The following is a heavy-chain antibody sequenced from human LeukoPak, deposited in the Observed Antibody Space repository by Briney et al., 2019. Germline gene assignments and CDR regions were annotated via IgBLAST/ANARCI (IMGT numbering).Heavy chain of an antibody. D-gene: IGHD3-22*01. CDR2: IYHSGST. Sequence: SETLSLTCAVSGGSISSGGYSWSWIRQPPGKGLEWIGYIYHSGSTYYNPSLKSRVTISVDRSKNQFSLKLSSVTAAVPAVYYCATGIRNPYDSSGYYVTYWGQGTLVTVSS. J-gene: IGHJ4*02. CDR3: ATGIRNPYDSSGYYVTY. CDR1: GGSISSGGYS. V-gene: IGHV4-30-2*02.